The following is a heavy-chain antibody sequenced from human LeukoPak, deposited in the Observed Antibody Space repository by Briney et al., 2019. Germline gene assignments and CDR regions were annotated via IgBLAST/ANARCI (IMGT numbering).Heavy chain of an antibody. CDR1: GFTVSSNY. CDR3: ARDRGGSAFDI. CDR2: IYSGGST. V-gene: IGHV3-53*01. D-gene: IGHD3-10*01. Sequence: GGSLRLSCAASGFTVSSNYMSWVRQAPGKGLEWVSVIYSGGSTYYADSVKGRFTISRHNSKNTLYLQMNSQRAEDTAVYHCARDRGGSAFDILGQGTMVTVSS. J-gene: IGHJ3*02.